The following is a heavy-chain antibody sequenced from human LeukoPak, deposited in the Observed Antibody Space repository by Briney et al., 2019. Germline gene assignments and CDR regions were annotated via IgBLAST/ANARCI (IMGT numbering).Heavy chain of an antibody. J-gene: IGHJ5*02. CDR3: ARAETYYDFWSGLNWFDP. CDR2: ISAYNGNT. CDR1: GYTFTSYG. V-gene: IGHV1-18*01. Sequence: ASVKVSCKASGYTFTSYGISWVRQAPGQGLEWMGWISAYNGNTNYAQKLQGRVTMTTDTSTSTAYMELRSLRSDDTAVYYCARAETYYDFWSGLNWFDPWGQGTLVTVSS. D-gene: IGHD3-3*01.